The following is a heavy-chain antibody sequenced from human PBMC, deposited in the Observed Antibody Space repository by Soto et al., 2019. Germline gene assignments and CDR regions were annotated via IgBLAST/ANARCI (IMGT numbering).Heavy chain of an antibody. V-gene: IGHV1-3*01. CDR3: AHRPGIAAAGYFDY. CDR2: INAGNGNT. CDR1: GCTFTTYA. D-gene: IGHD6-13*01. J-gene: IGHJ4*02. Sequence: ASAMVSSKASGCTFTTYAIHWVGQHPGQRAEWMGGINAGNGNTKYSQKFQGRVTITRDTSASTAYMELSSLRSEDTAVYYFAHRPGIAAAGYFDYWGQGTLVTGSS.